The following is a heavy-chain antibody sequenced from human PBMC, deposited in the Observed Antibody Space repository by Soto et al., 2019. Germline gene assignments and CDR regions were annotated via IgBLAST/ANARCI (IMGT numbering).Heavy chain of an antibody. D-gene: IGHD3-9*01. Sequence: QVQLVQSGAEVKEPGSSVKVSCKATGDLFNNYAFNWVRQAPGQGLEWMGRISTLFSTTNYAQKFQGRVTMGADELTTIVYLEVSNLESEDTAMYYFSASSSVAGAGYSKFWGQGALVTVSP. CDR1: GDLFNNYA. J-gene: IGHJ4*02. CDR2: ISTLFSTT. CDR3: SASSSVAGAGYSKF. V-gene: IGHV1-69*01.